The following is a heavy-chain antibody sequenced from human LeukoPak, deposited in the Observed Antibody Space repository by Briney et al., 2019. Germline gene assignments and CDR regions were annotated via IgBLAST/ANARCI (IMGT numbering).Heavy chain of an antibody. CDR2: IYYSGST. CDR1: GGSISSYY. Sequence: PSETLPLTCTVSGGSISSYYWSWLRQPPGKGLEWIGHIYYSGSTNYNPSLRSRLTISLDTSTSQFSLKLSSVTAADTAVYYCARGATILSYFVFRGQGTLVTVSS. D-gene: IGHD2-21*01. CDR3: ARGATILSYFVF. V-gene: IGHV4-59*01. J-gene: IGHJ4*02.